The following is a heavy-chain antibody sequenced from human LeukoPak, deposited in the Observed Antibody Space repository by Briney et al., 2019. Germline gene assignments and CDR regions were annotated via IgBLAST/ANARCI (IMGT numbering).Heavy chain of an antibody. Sequence: GGSLRLSCAASGFTFDDYGMSWVRQAPGKVLEWVSGINLNGRSRGYADSVKGRFTISRDNAKNSLYLQMNSLRAEDTAVYYCARDGSGRVPEMSAPDYWGQGTLVTVSS. D-gene: IGHD3-10*01. V-gene: IGHV3-20*04. CDR1: GFTFDDYG. J-gene: IGHJ4*02. CDR2: INLNGRSR. CDR3: ARDGSGRVPEMSAPDY.